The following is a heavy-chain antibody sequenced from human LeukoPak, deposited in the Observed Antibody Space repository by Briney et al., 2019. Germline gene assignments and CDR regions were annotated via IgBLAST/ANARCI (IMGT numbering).Heavy chain of an antibody. V-gene: IGHV3-21*01. CDR2: ISSSSDYI. CDR3: AGGDGDYDYFDY. J-gene: IGHJ4*02. CDR1: GFIFSSYS. D-gene: IGHD4-17*01. Sequence: GGSLRLSCAASGFIFSSYSMNWVRQAPGKGLEWVSSISSSSDYIYYADSVRGRFTISRDNAKNSLYLQMNSLRAEDTAVYYCAGGDGDYDYFDYWGQGILVTVSS.